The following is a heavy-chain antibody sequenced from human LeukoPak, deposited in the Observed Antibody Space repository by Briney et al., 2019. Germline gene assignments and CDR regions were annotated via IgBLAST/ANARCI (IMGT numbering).Heavy chain of an antibody. D-gene: IGHD3-16*01. J-gene: IGHJ5*02. CDR3: ARAGPFNAVDP. CDR1: GGSFSGYY. V-gene: IGHV4-34*01. Sequence: PSETLSLTCAVYGGSFSGYYWSWIRQPPGKGLEWIGEINHSGSTYYNPSLKSRVTISVDRSKNQFSLKLSSVTAADTAVYYCARAGPFNAVDPWGQGTLVTVSS. CDR2: INHSGST.